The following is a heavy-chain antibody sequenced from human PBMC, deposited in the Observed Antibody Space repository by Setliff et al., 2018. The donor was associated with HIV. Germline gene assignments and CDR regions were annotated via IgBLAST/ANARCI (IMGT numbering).Heavy chain of an antibody. J-gene: IGHJ4*02. Sequence: GGSLRLSCAASGFSFSDFVMHWVRQAPGKGLEWVSRISHDGLSTSYADSVKGRFSISRDNAKNTLFLQMNSLSAEDTAVYFCARDLEWLLYDYWGPGTLVTVSS. D-gene: IGHD3-3*01. CDR2: ISHDGLST. CDR1: GFSFSDFV. CDR3: ARDLEWLLYDY. V-gene: IGHV3-74*01.